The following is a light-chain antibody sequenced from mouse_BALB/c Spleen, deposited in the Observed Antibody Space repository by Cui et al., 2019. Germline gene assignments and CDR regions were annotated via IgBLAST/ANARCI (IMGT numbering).Light chain of an antibody. CDR3: QQWSSNLRT. CDR1: SSVSY. CDR2: LTS. J-gene: IGKJ1*01. V-gene: IGKV4-68*01. Sequence: QIVLTQSPALMSASPGEKVTMTCSASSSVSYMYWYQQKPRSSPKPWIYLTSNLASGVPARFSGSGSGTSYSLTISSMEAEDAATYYCQQWSSNLRTFGGGTKLEIK.